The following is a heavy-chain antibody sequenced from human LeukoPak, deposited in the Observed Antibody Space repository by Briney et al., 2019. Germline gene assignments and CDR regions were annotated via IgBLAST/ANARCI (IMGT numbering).Heavy chain of an antibody. Sequence: GGSLRLSCAASGFTFSRCAMSWVRQAPGKGLEWVSGISGSGGSTFYADSVKGRFTISRDNSKNSLCLQMNSLRAEDTAVFYCARQPNYGDYVDSWGQGTLVTVSS. V-gene: IGHV3-23*01. CDR2: ISGSGGST. CDR3: ARQPNYGDYVDS. D-gene: IGHD4-17*01. J-gene: IGHJ4*02. CDR1: GFTFSRCA.